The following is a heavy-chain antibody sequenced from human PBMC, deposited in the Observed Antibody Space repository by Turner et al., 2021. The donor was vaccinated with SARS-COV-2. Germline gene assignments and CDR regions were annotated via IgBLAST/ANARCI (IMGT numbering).Heavy chain of an antibody. J-gene: IGHJ4*02. CDR3: ASYYYDSSGYYYAFDY. Sequence: VQLQESGPGLVKPSETLSLPCTVAGGSISSYYWSWIRQPPGKGLEWIGYIYYSGNTNYNPSLKSRVTISVDTSKNQFSLKLSSVTAADTAVYYCASYYYDSSGYYYAFDYWGQGTLVTVSS. CDR2: IYYSGNT. CDR1: GGSISSYY. D-gene: IGHD3-22*01. V-gene: IGHV4-59*01.